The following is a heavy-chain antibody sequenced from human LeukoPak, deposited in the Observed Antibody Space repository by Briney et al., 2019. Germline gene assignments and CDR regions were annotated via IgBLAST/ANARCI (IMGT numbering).Heavy chain of an antibody. D-gene: IGHD6-13*01. CDR2: INPSSGGT. CDR3: ARDLDGSSWHFDS. CDR1: GYTFTSYY. J-gene: IGHJ4*02. V-gene: IGHV1-46*01. Sequence: ASVKVSCKASGYTFTSYYVHWVRQAPGQGLEWMGIINPSSGGTTYAQKFQGRVTMTRDTSTSTVYMELSSLRSEDTAVYYCARDLDGSSWHFDSWGQGTLVAVSS.